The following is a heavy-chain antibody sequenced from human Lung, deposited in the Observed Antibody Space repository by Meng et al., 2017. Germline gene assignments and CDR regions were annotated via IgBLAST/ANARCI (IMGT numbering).Heavy chain of an antibody. Sequence: QVHLQQVGAGLLKPSETLSLTCVVPGGSFSDYYWSWIRQPPGKGLEWIGEINHSGSTNYNPSLESRATISVDTSQNNLSLKLSSVTAADSAVYYCARGPTTMAHDFDYWGQGTLVTVSS. J-gene: IGHJ4*02. V-gene: IGHV4-34*01. CDR3: ARGPTTMAHDFDY. CDR1: GGSFSDYY. CDR2: INHSGST. D-gene: IGHD4-11*01.